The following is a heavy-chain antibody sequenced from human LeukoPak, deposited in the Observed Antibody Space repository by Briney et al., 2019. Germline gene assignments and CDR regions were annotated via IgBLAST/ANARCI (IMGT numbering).Heavy chain of an antibody. V-gene: IGHV4-4*09. D-gene: IGHD6-19*01. CDR2: IYTSGGT. CDR3: ARRVAVAGGGWYFDY. J-gene: IGHJ4*02. CDR1: GGSISSYY. Sequence: SETLSLTCTVSGGSISSYYWSWIRQPPGKGLEWIGYIYTSGGTNYNPSLKSRVTISVDTSKNQFSLKLSSVTAADTAVYYCARRVAVAGGGWYFDYWGQGTLVTVSS.